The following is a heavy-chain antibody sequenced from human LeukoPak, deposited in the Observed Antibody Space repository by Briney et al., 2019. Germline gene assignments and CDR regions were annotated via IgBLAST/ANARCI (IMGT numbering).Heavy chain of an antibody. CDR2: IKQDGSEK. Sequence: GGSLRLSCAASGFXFSSYWISWVRQAPGKGLEWVANIKQDGSEKYYVDSVKGRFTISRDNAKNSLYLQMNSLRAEDTAVYHCARARVRGSYAFDIWGQGTMVTVSS. V-gene: IGHV3-7*02. CDR1: GFXFSSYW. J-gene: IGHJ3*02. CDR3: ARARVRGSYAFDI. D-gene: IGHD3-10*01.